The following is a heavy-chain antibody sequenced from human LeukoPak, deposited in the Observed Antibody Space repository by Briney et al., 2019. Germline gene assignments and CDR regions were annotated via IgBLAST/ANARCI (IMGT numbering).Heavy chain of an antibody. Sequence: ASVKVSCKASGYTFINYAIHWVRQAPGQGLEWMGWINTNTGNPTYAQGFTGRFVFSLDTSVSTAYLQISSLKAEDTAVYYCARDPNHYYDSSGYYGDYWGQGTLVTVSS. D-gene: IGHD3-22*01. CDR1: GYTFINYA. CDR3: ARDPNHYYDSSGYYGDY. J-gene: IGHJ4*02. V-gene: IGHV7-4-1*02. CDR2: INTNTGNP.